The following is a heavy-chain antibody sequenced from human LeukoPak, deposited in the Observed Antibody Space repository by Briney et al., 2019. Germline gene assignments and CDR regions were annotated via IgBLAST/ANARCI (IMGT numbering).Heavy chain of an antibody. Sequence: GESLKISCRGSGYSFTSYWIGWVRQMPGKGLEWMGIIYPGDSDTRYSPSFQGQVTISADKSISTAYLQWSSLKASDTAMYYCARQLERYYYDSSGYYAFYWGQGTLVTVSS. J-gene: IGHJ4*02. CDR3: ARQLERYYYDSSGYYAFY. V-gene: IGHV5-51*01. CDR2: IYPGDSDT. D-gene: IGHD3-22*01. CDR1: GYSFTSYW.